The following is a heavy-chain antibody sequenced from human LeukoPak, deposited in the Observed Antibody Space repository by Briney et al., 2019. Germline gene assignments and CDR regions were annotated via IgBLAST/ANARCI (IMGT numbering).Heavy chain of an antibody. CDR2: INHSGST. J-gene: IGHJ4*02. CDR1: GGSFSGYY. D-gene: IGHD3-22*01. V-gene: IGHV4-34*01. CDR3: ARGLRKGFHYYSYDSSGYAPFDY. Sequence: PSETLSLTCAVYGGSFSGYYWSWIRQPPGKGLEWIGEINHSGSTNYNPSLKSRVTISVDTSKNQFSLKLSSVTAADTAVYYCARGLRKGFHYYSYDSSGYAPFDYWGQGTLVTVSS.